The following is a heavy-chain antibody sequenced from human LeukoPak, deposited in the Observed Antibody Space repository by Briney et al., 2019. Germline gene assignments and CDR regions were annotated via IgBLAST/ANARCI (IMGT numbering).Heavy chain of an antibody. V-gene: IGHV3-30-3*01. CDR1: GFPFSSYS. D-gene: IGHD3-22*01. Sequence: GGSLRLSCAASGFPFSSYSIHWVRQAPGKGLEWVAVISYDGSIKYYADSVKGRFTISRDNSKNTLVLQLNSLKAEDTAVYYCARDLGRSGIGVVIYWYFDLWGRGTLVTVSS. CDR2: ISYDGSIK. CDR3: ARDLGRSGIGVVIYWYFDL. J-gene: IGHJ2*01.